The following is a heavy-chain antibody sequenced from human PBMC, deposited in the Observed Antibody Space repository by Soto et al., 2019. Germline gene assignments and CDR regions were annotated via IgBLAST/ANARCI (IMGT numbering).Heavy chain of an antibody. CDR3: VRDGSTGWNFDS. V-gene: IGHV3-7*01. J-gene: IGHJ4*02. Sequence: GALRVSCDESGFTSIWSWMSSMRQAPGTGLEWVANTRQDGGQSYLVDSVQGRFTISRDNAKNSVYLQMSRLRAEDTAVYYCVRDGSTGWNFDSWGQGTQVTVS. CDR1: GFTSIWSW. CDR2: TRQDGGQS. D-gene: IGHD6-19*01.